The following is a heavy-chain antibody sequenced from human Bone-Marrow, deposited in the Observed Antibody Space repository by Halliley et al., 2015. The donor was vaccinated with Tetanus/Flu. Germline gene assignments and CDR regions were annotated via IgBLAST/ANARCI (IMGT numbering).Heavy chain of an antibody. Sequence: GSPNSNPSLKGRVAISVNPSKNQFSLKLGSVTAADTAVYYCAGAADYGGNSYWYFDLWGRGTLVTVSS. CDR2: GSP. CDR3: AGAADYGGNSYWYFDL. V-gene: IGHV4-59*01. D-gene: IGHD4-17*01. J-gene: IGHJ2*01.